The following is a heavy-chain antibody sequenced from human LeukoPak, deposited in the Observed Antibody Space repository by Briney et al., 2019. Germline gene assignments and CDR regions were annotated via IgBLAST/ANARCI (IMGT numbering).Heavy chain of an antibody. D-gene: IGHD2-2*01. CDR1: GFTFSNYA. J-gene: IGHJ4*02. CDR3: AKDRRNCSSTSCVLGDY. Sequence: PGGSLRLSCAASGFTFSNYAMTWVRQAPGKGLEWVSAVSGSGAIAYYTDSVKGRFTISRDNSKNTLYLQMNSLRAEDTAVYYCAKDRRNCSSTSCVLGDYWGQGTLVTVSS. CDR2: VSGSGAIA. V-gene: IGHV3-23*01.